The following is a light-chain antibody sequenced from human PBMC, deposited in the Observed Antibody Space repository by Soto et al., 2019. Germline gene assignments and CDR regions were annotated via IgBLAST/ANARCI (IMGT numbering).Light chain of an antibody. J-gene: IGKJ4*01. CDR2: AAS. V-gene: IGKV1-39*01. Sequence: DIQMTQSPSSLSASIGDRVTISCRASQSISSHLNWYQQKPGKAPKVLIYAASGLQSGVPSRFSGSGSGTDFTLTISSLQPEDFATYYCQQSYSTPRTFGGGTKVEIK. CDR3: QQSYSTPRT. CDR1: QSISSH.